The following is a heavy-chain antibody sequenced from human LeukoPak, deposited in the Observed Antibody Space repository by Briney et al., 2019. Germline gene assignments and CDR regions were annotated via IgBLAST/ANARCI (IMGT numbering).Heavy chain of an antibody. J-gene: IGHJ6*03. V-gene: IGHV3-21*01. D-gene: IGHD5-18*01. CDR1: GFTFTNYN. Sequence: GGSLRLSCAASGFTFTNYNMNWVRQAPGKGLEWLSSITSDSRYKYYGDSVKGRFTISRDNSKNTLYLQMNSLRAEDTAVYYCAKDQKRGYSYGYVFYHYYMDVWSKGTTVTISS. CDR3: AKDQKRGYSYGYVFYHYYMDV. CDR2: ITSDSRYK.